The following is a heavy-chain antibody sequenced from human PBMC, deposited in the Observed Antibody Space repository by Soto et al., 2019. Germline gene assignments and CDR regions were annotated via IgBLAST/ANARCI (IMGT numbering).Heavy chain of an antibody. CDR2: IYYSGST. Sequence: PSETLSLTCTVSGGSISSYYWSRIRQPPGKGLEWIGYIYYSGSTNYNPSLKSRVTISVDTSKNQFSLKLSSVTAADTAVYYCARAPRLLWFGDGQPEYFDPWGQGTLVTVSS. J-gene: IGHJ5*02. CDR1: GGSISSYY. D-gene: IGHD3-10*01. V-gene: IGHV4-59*01. CDR3: ARAPRLLWFGDGQPEYFDP.